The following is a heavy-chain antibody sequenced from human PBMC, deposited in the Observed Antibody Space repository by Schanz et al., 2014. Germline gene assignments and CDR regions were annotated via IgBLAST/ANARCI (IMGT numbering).Heavy chain of an antibody. V-gene: IGHV3-23*04. Sequence: VQLVESGGGVVQPGRSLRLSCAASGFTFSNHALSWVRQAPGKGLEWVSGIGGSGDSTHYADSVKGRFIISRDNSENTLYLQMNSLRAEDTAVYYCAKQHGVIQQVSDYWGQGTLVTVSS. CDR2: IGGSGDST. CDR1: GFTFSNHA. D-gene: IGHD3-22*01. J-gene: IGHJ4*02. CDR3: AKQHGVIQQVSDY.